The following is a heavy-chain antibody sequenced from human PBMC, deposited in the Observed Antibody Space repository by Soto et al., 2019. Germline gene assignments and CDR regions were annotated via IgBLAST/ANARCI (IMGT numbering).Heavy chain of an antibody. CDR2: IIPIFGTA. CDR3: AIYDFWRGNLSFDY. J-gene: IGHJ4*02. D-gene: IGHD3-3*01. V-gene: IGHV1-69*06. CDR1: GGTFSSYA. Sequence: SVKVSCKASGGTFSSYAISWVRQAPGQGLEWMGGIIPIFGTANYAQKFQGRVTITADKSTSTAYMELSSLRSEDTAVYYCAIYDFWRGNLSFDYWGQGTLVTVSS.